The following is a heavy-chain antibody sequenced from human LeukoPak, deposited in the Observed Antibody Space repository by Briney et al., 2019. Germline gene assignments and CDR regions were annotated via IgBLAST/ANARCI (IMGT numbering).Heavy chain of an antibody. V-gene: IGHV4-4*02. CDR2: IYHSGST. CDR3: ARRPSSGWPNSIDY. J-gene: IGHJ4*02. CDR1: GASISSSNW. D-gene: IGHD6-19*01. Sequence: PSETLSLTCAVSGASISSSNWWSWVRQPPGKGLEWIGEIYHSGSTNYNPSLKSRVTISVDKSKNQFSLKLSSVTAADTAVYYCARRPSSGWPNSIDYWGQGTLVTVSS.